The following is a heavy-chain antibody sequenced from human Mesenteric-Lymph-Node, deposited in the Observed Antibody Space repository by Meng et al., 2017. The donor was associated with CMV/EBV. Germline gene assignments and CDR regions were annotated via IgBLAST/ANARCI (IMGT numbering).Heavy chain of an antibody. J-gene: IGHJ3*02. CDR1: GYTFTSHY. CDR2: INPSGGST. D-gene: IGHD1-26*01. CDR3: AKDGGIVGIPGAFHI. Sequence: VKVSCKTSGYTFTSHYMHWVRQAPGQGLEWVGIINPSGGSTTYAQKFQGRVTMTRDTSTSTVYMQLSSLKSEDTAVYYCAKDGGIVGIPGAFHIWGQGTMVTVSS. V-gene: IGHV1-46*01.